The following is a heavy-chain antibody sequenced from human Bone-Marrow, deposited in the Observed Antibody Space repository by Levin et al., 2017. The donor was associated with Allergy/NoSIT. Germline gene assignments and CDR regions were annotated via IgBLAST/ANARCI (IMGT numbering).Heavy chain of an antibody. J-gene: IGHJ4*02. D-gene: IGHD4-23*01. Sequence: PGGSLRLSCAASGFSFSNYAMHWVRQAPGKGLEWVAVIPYDGRTKDYADSVKGRFTISRDNSKNTLYLQMNSLRPEDTAVYYCANHRKGLVETLDYWGQGTQVTVSS. CDR3: ANHRKGLVETLDY. CDR1: GFSFSNYA. CDR2: IPYDGRTK. V-gene: IGHV3-30*18.